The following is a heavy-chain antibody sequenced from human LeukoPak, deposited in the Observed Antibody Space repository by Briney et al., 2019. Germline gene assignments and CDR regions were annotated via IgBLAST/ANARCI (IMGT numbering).Heavy chain of an antibody. Sequence: GGSLRLSCAASGVTGSSNYMSWVRHAPGKGLEWGSIISGGGGTSADYVKERFTISRDNYKSTLYLQMKSLRVEDTAVYYCASRDKGYYYGLDVWGQGTTVTVAS. CDR2: ISGGGGT. J-gene: IGHJ6*02. CDR3: ASRDKGYYYGLDV. D-gene: IGHD5-24*01. V-gene: IGHV3-66*01. CDR1: GVTGSSNY.